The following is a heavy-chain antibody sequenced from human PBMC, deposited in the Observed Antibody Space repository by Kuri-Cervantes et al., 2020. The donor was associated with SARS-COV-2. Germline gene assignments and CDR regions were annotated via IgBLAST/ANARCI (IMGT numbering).Heavy chain of an antibody. Sequence: SETLSLTCTVSGGSISSYYWSWIRQPPGKGLEWIGYIYYSGSTNYNPSLKSRVTISVDTSKNQFSLKLSYVTAADTAVYYCARGRGYCSSTSCSVRGRYRWFDPWGQGTLVTVSS. V-gene: IGHV4-59*12. CDR2: IYYSGST. CDR3: ARGRGYCSSTSCSVRGRYRWFDP. J-gene: IGHJ5*02. D-gene: IGHD2-2*01. CDR1: GGSISSYY.